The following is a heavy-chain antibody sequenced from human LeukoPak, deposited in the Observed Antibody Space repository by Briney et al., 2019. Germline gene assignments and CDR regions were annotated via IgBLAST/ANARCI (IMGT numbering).Heavy chain of an antibody. Sequence: SETLSLTCAVSGGSISPNFWSWIRQPPAKGLEWIGYISYSGSTNYNPSLKSRVTISMDTSKNQFSLNLSSVTAADTAVYYCVRSGRDGHFDYWGQGTLVTVSS. CDR2: ISYSGST. D-gene: IGHD5-24*01. CDR3: VRSGRDGHFDY. CDR1: GGSISPNF. V-gene: IGHV4-59*01. J-gene: IGHJ4*02.